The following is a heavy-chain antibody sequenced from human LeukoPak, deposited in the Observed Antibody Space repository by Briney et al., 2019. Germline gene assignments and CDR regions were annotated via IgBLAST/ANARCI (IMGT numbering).Heavy chain of an antibody. Sequence: PGGSLRLSCAASGFTFSNYAMHWVRQAPGKGLGWVAVISYDGSNKYYADSVKGRFTISRDNSKNTLYLQMNSLRADDTAVYYCARDPGDFVTPDPSLNHWGQGTLVTVSS. CDR3: ARDPGDFVTPDPSLNH. CDR1: GFTFSNYA. V-gene: IGHV3-30-3*01. D-gene: IGHD3-3*01. CDR2: ISYDGSNK. J-gene: IGHJ5*02.